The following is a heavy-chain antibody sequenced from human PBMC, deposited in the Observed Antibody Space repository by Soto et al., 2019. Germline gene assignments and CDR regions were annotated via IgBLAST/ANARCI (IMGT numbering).Heavy chain of an antibody. CDR3: ARRGDWNDALLEDY. CDR2: INPNSGGT. Sequence: GASVKVSCKASGYTFTGYYMHWVRQAPGQGLEWMGWINPNSGGTNYAQKFQGRVTMTRDTSISTAYMELSRLRSDDTAVYYCARRGDWNDALLEDYWGQGTLVTVSS. CDR1: GYTFTGYY. D-gene: IGHD1-1*01. V-gene: IGHV1-2*02. J-gene: IGHJ4*02.